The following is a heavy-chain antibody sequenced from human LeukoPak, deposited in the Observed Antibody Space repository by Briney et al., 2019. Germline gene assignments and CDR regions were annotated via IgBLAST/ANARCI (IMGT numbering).Heavy chain of an antibody. CDR2: ISGGGSII. V-gene: IGHV3-48*03. J-gene: IGHJ4*02. CDR3: ARTMWGFDY. CDR1: GFTFSTYE. Sequence: PGGSLRLSCAASGFTFSTYEINWIRQAPGRGLEWVSYISGGGSIIYYADSVKGRFTISRDNAKNSLYLQMNSLRAEDTAVYYCARTMWGFDYWGQGTLVTVSS. D-gene: IGHD7-27*01.